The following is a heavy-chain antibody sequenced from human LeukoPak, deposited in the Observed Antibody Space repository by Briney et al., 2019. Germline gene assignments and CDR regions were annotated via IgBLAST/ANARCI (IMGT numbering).Heavy chain of an antibody. CDR3: ARRDFWSGSQGAFDI. J-gene: IGHJ3*02. CDR1: GCTFSSYA. V-gene: IGHV1-69*13. D-gene: IGHD3-3*01. CDR2: IIPIFGTA. Sequence: SVKVSCKASGCTFSSYAISWVRQAPGQGLEWMGGIIPIFGTANYAQKFQGRVTITADESTSTAYMELSSLRSEDTAVYYCARRDFWSGSQGAFDIWGQGTMVTVSS.